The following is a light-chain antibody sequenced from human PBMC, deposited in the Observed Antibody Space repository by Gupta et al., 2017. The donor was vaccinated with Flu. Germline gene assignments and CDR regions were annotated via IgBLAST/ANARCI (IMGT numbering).Light chain of an antibody. CDR1: SSDVGSYNL. J-gene: IGLJ2*01. CDR2: EGS. CDR3: CSYAGTVV. Sequence: SALTQPASVSGSPGQSITISCTGTSSDVGSYNLVSWYQQHPVKAPKLMIYEGSKRPAGVSNRFSGSMSGNTASLTISGLQAEDEADYYCCSYAGTVVFGGGTKLTVL. V-gene: IGLV2-23*01.